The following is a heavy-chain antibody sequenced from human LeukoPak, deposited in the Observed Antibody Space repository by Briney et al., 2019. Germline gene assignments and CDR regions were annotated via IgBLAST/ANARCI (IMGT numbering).Heavy chain of an antibody. J-gene: IGHJ3*02. CDR2: ISGSGGST. D-gene: IGHD4-17*01. CDR1: GFTFSSYA. V-gene: IGHV3-23*01. Sequence: GGSLRLSCAASGFTFSSYAMSWVRQAPGEGLEWVAAISGSGGSTYYGDSLEGWSTISRDNSKSTLYLQMNSLRAEDTVVYYCAKAFGDYVPPDIWGQGTMVTVSS. CDR3: AKAFGDYVPPDI.